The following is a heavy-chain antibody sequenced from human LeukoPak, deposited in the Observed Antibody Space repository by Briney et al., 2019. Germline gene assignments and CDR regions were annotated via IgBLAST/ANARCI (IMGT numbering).Heavy chain of an antibody. V-gene: IGHV5-51*01. CDR3: ARHVPSADSSGYYPYYFDY. Sequence: GESLKTSCKGSGYSFTSYWIGWVRQMPGKGLEWMGIIYPGDSDTRYSPSFQGQVTISADKSISTAYLQWSSLKASDTAMYYCARHVPSADSSGYYPYYFDYWGQGTLVTVSS. CDR1: GYSFTSYW. D-gene: IGHD3-22*01. CDR2: IYPGDSDT. J-gene: IGHJ4*02.